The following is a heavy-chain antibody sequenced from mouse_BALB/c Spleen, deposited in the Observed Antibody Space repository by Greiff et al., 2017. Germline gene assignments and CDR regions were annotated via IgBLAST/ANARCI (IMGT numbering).Heavy chain of an antibody. CDR1: GYTFSSYW. J-gene: IGHJ4*01. V-gene: IGHV1-9*01. CDR3: ARWGLWLRLYYYAMDY. Sequence: QVQLQQSGAELMKPGASVKISCKATGYTFSSYWIEWVKQRPGHGLEWIGEILPGSGSTNYNEKFKGKATFTADTSSNTAYMQLSSLTSEDSAVYYCARWGLWLRLYYYAMDYWGQGTSVTVSS. D-gene: IGHD2-2*01. CDR2: ILPGSGST.